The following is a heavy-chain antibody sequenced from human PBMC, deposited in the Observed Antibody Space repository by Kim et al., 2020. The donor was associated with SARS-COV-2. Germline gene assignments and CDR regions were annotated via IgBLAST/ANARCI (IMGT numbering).Heavy chain of an antibody. CDR2: IIPILGIA. V-gene: IGHV1-69*04. CDR1: GGTFSSYA. Sequence: SVKVSCKASGGTFSSYAISWVRQAPGQGLEWMGRIIPILGIANYAQKFQGRVTITADKSTSTAYMELSSLRSEDTAVYYCARDHGYGSGSYYKAHWYFDLWGRGTLVTVSS. D-gene: IGHD3-10*01. J-gene: IGHJ2*01. CDR3: ARDHGYGSGSYYKAHWYFDL.